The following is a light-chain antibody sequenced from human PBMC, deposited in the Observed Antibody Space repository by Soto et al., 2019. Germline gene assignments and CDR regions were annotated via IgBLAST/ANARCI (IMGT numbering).Light chain of an antibody. CDR1: QSTSSK. CDR3: QQYYSYPRK. CDR2: AAS. V-gene: IGKV3-15*01. Sequence: EIVMTQSPATLSVSPGERATLSCRASQSTSSKLNWYQQKPGKAPRLLIYAASSRHSGVPSRFSGSGSGTDFTLTISSLQPDDFATYYCQQYYSYPRKFGQGTKVDIK. J-gene: IGKJ1*01.